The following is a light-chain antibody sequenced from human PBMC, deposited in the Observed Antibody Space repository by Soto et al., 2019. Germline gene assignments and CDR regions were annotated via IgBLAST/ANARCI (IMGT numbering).Light chain of an antibody. CDR2: DAS. V-gene: IGKV1-33*01. Sequence: DIQMTQSPSSLSASLGDRVTITCRASQPISTFLNWYQQKTGRAPKLLIYDASNLETGVPSRFSGSGSGTDFSFTISSLQPEDIATYYCQQYEDPPVTFGGGTKVDTK. CDR1: QPISTF. J-gene: IGKJ4*01. CDR3: QQYEDPPVT.